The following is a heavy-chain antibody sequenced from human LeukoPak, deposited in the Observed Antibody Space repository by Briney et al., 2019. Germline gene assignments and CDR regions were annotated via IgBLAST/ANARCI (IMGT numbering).Heavy chain of an antibody. J-gene: IGHJ6*04. CDR3: AAYCSGGSCYSDYYYYGMDV. CDR2: FDPEDGET. V-gene: IGHV1-24*01. Sequence: ASVKVSCKVSGYTLTELSMHWVRQAPGKRLEWMGGFDPEDGETIYAQKFQGRVTMTEDTSTDTAYMELSSLRSEDTAVYYCAAYCSGGSCYSDYYYYGMDVWGKGTTVTVSS. CDR1: GYTLTELS. D-gene: IGHD2-15*01.